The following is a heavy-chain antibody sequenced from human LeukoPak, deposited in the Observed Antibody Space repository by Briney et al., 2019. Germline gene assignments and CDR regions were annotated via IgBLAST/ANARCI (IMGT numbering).Heavy chain of an antibody. V-gene: IGHV3-7*01. Sequence: GGSLRLSCVVSGFTFRSFWMSWVRQAPGKGLEWVANIKEDGSEKNYVDSVKGRFTISRDNAKNSLYLQMNSLRAEDTAVYYCAKEYYDFWSAPLDYYGMDVWGQGTTVTVSS. CDR3: AKEYYDFWSAPLDYYGMDV. CDR1: GFTFRSFW. D-gene: IGHD3-3*01. J-gene: IGHJ6*02. CDR2: IKEDGSEK.